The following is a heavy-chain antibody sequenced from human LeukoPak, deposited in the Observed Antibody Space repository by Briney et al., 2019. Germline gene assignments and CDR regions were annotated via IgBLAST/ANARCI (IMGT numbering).Heavy chain of an antibody. Sequence: GGSLRLSCAASGFTFSSYAMSWVRQAPGKGLEWVSAIRGSGGSTYYADSVKGRFTISRDNSKNTLYLQMNSLRAEDTAVYYCAKYQSKTNGAFDIWGQGTMVTVSS. V-gene: IGHV3-23*01. D-gene: IGHD2-8*01. CDR3: AKYQSKTNGAFDI. J-gene: IGHJ3*02. CDR2: IRGSGGST. CDR1: GFTFSSYA.